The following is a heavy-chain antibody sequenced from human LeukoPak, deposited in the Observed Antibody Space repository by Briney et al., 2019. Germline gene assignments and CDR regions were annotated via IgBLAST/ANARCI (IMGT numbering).Heavy chain of an antibody. CDR3: ARTSIAAAGTAFDP. V-gene: IGHV2-70*04. CDR1: GFSLSTSGMR. D-gene: IGHD6-13*01. CDR2: IDWDDDK. J-gene: IGHJ5*02. Sequence: SGPALVKPTQTLTLTCTFSGFSLSTSGMRESWIRQPPGKALEWLARIDWDDDKFYSTSLKTRLTISKDTSKNQVVLTMTNMDPVDTATYYCARTSIAAAGTAFDPWGQGTLVTVSS.